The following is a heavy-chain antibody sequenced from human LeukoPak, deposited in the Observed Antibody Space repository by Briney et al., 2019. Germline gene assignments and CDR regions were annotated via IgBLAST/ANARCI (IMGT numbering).Heavy chain of an antibody. D-gene: IGHD4-17*01. V-gene: IGHV1-2*02. Sequence: ASVKVSCKASGYTFTGYYIHWVRQAPGQGLEWMGWLNPNSGGTKYAEKFQGRVTMTRDTSISTAYLELSRVRSDDTAVYYCARGGMTTVTFFAPWGQGILVTVSS. CDR1: GYTFTGYY. CDR2: LNPNSGGT. CDR3: ARGGMTTVTFFAP. J-gene: IGHJ5*02.